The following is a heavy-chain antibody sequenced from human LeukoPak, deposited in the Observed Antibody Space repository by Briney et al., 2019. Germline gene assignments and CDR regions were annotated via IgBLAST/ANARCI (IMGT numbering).Heavy chain of an antibody. V-gene: IGHV4-59*08. D-gene: IGHD2-15*01. CDR1: GDSITSYY. Sequence: PSEALSLTCTVSGDSITSYYWSWIRQPPGKGLEWIGYIYYSGSTNYNPSLKSRVTTSVDTSKNQFSLKLSSVTAADTAVYYCARGRCSGGSCYWHYYYMDVWGKGTTVTVSS. J-gene: IGHJ6*03. CDR3: ARGRCSGGSCYWHYYYMDV. CDR2: IYYSGST.